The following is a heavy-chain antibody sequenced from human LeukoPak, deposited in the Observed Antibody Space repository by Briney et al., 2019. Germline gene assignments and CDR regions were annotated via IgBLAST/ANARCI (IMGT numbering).Heavy chain of an antibody. D-gene: IGHD6-13*01. CDR3: ARGREIVDSSSWYPDYYFDY. CDR1: GGSISSYY. CDR2: INHSGST. V-gene: IGHV4-34*01. Sequence: SSETLSLTCTVSGGSISSYYWSWIRQPPGKGLEWIGEINHSGSTNYNPSLKSRVTISVDTSKNQFSLKLSSVTAADTAVYYCARGREIVDSSSWYPDYYFDYWGQGTLVTVSS. J-gene: IGHJ4*02.